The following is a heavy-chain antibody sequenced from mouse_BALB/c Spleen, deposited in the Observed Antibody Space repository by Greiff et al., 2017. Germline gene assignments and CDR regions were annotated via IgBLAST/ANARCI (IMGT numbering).Heavy chain of an antibody. CDR2: ISSGSSTI. Sequence: EVQLVESGGGLVQPGGSRKLSCAASGFTFSSFGMHWVRQAPEKGLEWVAYISSGSSTIYYADTVKGRFTISRDNPKNTLFLQMTSLRSEDTAMYYCASTYYGNTAWFAYWGQGTLVTVSA. D-gene: IGHD2-10*01. CDR1: GFTFSSFG. CDR3: ASTYYGNTAWFAY. J-gene: IGHJ3*01. V-gene: IGHV5-17*02.